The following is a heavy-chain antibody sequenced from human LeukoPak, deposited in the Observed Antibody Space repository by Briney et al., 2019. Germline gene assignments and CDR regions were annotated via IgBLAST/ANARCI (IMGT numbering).Heavy chain of an antibody. J-gene: IGHJ4*02. D-gene: IGHD6-13*01. V-gene: IGHV4-30-4*01. Sequence: SETLSLTCTVSGASISSGDYHWNWIRQPPGKGLEWIGFIHDSGSTYYNPSLKSRVSISRDMSKNQLSLMLSSVTAADTAVYYCARSMTYRSTWYTDYWGQGTLVTVSS. CDR3: ARSMTYRSTWYTDY. CDR2: IHDSGST. CDR1: GASISSGDYH.